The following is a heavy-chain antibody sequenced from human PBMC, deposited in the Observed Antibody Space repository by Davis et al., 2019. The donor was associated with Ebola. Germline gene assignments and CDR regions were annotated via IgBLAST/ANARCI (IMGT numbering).Heavy chain of an antibody. J-gene: IGHJ4*02. V-gene: IGHV3-53*01. CDR2: IYSGGST. D-gene: IGHD3-22*01. CDR3: ASAYYYDSSGYLLGG. CDR1: GSTFSSYS. Sequence: GESLKISCAASGSTFSSYSMSWVRQAPGKGLEWVSVIYSGGSTYYADSVKGRFTISRDNSKNTLYLQMNSLRAEDTAVYYCASAYYYDSSGYLLGGWGQGTLVTVSS.